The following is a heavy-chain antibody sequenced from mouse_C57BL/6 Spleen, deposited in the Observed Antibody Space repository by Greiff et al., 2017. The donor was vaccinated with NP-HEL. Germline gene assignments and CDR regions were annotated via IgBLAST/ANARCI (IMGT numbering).Heavy chain of an antibody. D-gene: IGHD1-1*02. CDR1: GFSFNTYA. Sequence: EVQLVESGGGLVQPKGSLTLSCAASGFSFNTYAMNWVRQAPGKGLEWVARIRSKSNNYATYYADSVKDRFTISRDDSESMLYLQMNNLKIEDTAMYYCVRHGGYLLYAMDYWGQGTSVTVAS. CDR2: IRSKSNNYAT. V-gene: IGHV10-1*01. CDR3: VRHGGYLLYAMDY. J-gene: IGHJ4*01.